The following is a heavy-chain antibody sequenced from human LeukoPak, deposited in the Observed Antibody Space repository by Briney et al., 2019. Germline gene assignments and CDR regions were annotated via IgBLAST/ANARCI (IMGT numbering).Heavy chain of an antibody. J-gene: IGHJ4*02. CDR3: ARLSGYDWESSYDY. Sequence: SETLSLICTVSGGSISSSSYYWSWIRQPAGKGLEWIGRIYTSGSTNYNPSLKSRVTISVDTSKKQFSLKLSSVTAADTAVYYCARLSGYDWESSYDYWGQGTLVTVSS. V-gene: IGHV4-61*02. CDR1: GGSISSSSYY. CDR2: IYTSGST. D-gene: IGHD5-12*01.